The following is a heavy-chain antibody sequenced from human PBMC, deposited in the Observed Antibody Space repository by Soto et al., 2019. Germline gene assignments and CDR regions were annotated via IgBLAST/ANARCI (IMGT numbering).Heavy chain of an antibody. CDR2: IYYSWST. D-gene: IGHD5-18*01. CDR3: ARDRRYSYGPDAFDI. J-gene: IGHJ3*02. V-gene: IGHV4-59*01. Sequence: LSLTCTFSGGXISSYYWIWIRHPPGNGLEWIGYIYYSWSTNYNPSLKSRVTISVDTSKKQFSLKLSSVTAADTAVYYCARDRRYSYGPDAFDIWGQGTMVTVSS. CDR1: GGXISSYY.